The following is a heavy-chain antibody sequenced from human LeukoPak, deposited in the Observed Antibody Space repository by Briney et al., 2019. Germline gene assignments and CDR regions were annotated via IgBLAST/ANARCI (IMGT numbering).Heavy chain of an antibody. CDR1: GFTFSSYG. CDR3: AKGFTKNWFDP. J-gene: IGHJ5*02. CDR2: ISYDGSNK. V-gene: IGHV3-30*18. D-gene: IGHD2-8*01. Sequence: GRSLRLSCAASGFTFSSYGLHWVRQAPGKGLEWVAVISYDGSNKYYADSVKGRFTISRDNSKNTLYLQMNSLRAEDTAVYYCAKGFTKNWFDPWGQGTLVTVSS.